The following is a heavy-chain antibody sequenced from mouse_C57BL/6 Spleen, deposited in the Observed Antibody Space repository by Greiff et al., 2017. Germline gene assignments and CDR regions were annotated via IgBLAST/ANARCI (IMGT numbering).Heavy chain of an antibody. CDR1: GFNIKDDY. CDR3: TRSRSDAMDY. CDR2: IDPENGDT. V-gene: IGHV14-4*01. Sequence: EVQLQQSGAELVRPGASVKLSCTASGFNIKDDYMHWVKQRPEQGLEWIGWIDPENGDTAYASKFQGKDTITADTSSNRAYLQLSSLTSENTAVCCCTRSRSDAMDYWGQGTSVTVSS. J-gene: IGHJ4*01.